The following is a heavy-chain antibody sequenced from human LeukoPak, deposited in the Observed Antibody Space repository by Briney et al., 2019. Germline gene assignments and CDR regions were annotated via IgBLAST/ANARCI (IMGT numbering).Heavy chain of an antibody. V-gene: IGHV3-30*02. J-gene: IGHJ4*02. CDR1: GFTFSSYG. D-gene: IGHD5-12*01. CDR2: ISHDGSNK. CDR3: AKDGDRYGYDPRDFDY. Sequence: PGGSLRLSCAASGFTFSSYGMNWVRQAPGKGLEWVAFISHDGSNKYYGDSVKGRFTISRDNSKNTLYLQMNSLRAEDTAVYYCAKDGDRYGYDPRDFDYWGQGTLVTVSS.